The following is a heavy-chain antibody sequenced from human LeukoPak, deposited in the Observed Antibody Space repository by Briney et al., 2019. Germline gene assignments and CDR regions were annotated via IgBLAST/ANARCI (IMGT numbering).Heavy chain of an antibody. CDR1: GFTFSGYG. CDR3: VRHDFWSGFKGGDY. J-gene: IGHJ4*02. Sequence: GGSLRLSCAASGFTFSGYGMHWVRQAPGKGLEWVAFIRYDGSNKYYADSVKGRFTISRDNAKNSLYLQMNSLRAEDTALYYCVRHDFWSGFKGGDYWGQGTLVTVSS. CDR2: IRYDGSNK. V-gene: IGHV3-30*02. D-gene: IGHD3-3*01.